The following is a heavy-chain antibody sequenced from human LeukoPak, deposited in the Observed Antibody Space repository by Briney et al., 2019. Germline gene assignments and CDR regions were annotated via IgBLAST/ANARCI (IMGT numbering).Heavy chain of an antibody. CDR3: AREDYGRGYTSY. Sequence: ASVTVSCTASGYTFTSYGISWVRQAPGQGLEWMGWISAYNGNTNYAQKLQDRVTMTTDTSTSTAYMELRSLRSDDTAVYYCAREDYGRGYTSYWGQGTLVTVSS. CDR1: GYTFTSYG. D-gene: IGHD5-18*01. J-gene: IGHJ4*02. V-gene: IGHV1-18*01. CDR2: ISAYNGNT.